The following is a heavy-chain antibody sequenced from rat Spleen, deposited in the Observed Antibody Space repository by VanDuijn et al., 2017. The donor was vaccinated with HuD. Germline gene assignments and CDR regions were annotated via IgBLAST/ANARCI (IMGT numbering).Heavy chain of an antibody. CDR2: ISTSGDNT. Sequence: EVQLVESGGGLVQPGRSMKLSCAASGFVFSFFPMAWVRQTPTKGLEWVASISTSGDNTYYRDSVKGRFTISRDDAESTLYLQMDSLKSEDTATYYCATGLFPRAAIFAYWGQGTLVTVSS. D-gene: IGHD1-2*01. CDR1: GFVFSFFP. J-gene: IGHJ3*01. V-gene: IGHV5-46*01. CDR3: ATGLFPRAAIFAY.